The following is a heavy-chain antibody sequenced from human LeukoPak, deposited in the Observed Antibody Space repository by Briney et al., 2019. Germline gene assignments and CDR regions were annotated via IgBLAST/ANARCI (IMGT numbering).Heavy chain of an antibody. V-gene: IGHV3-23*01. J-gene: IGHJ3*02. CDR1: GFTFSSYA. Sequence: PGGSLRLSCAASGFTFSSYAMSWVRHAPGRGLEWVSAISGSGGSTYYADSVKGRFTISRDNSKNTLYLQMNSLRAEDTAVYYCAKDDRGYCSGGSCYWDAFDIWGQGTMVTVSS. CDR3: AKDDRGYCSGGSCYWDAFDI. D-gene: IGHD2-15*01. CDR2: ISGSGGST.